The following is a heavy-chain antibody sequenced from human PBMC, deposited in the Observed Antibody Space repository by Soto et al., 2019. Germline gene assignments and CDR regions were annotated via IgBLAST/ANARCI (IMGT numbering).Heavy chain of an antibody. CDR3: ARGRGVSSSYYYYYYGMDV. V-gene: IGHV4-34*01. J-gene: IGHJ6*02. D-gene: IGHD6-6*01. CDR2: INHSGST. CDR1: GGSFSGYY. Sequence: PSETLSLTCAVYGGSFSGYYWSWIRQPPGKGLEWIGEINHSGSTNYNPSLKSRVTISVDTSKNQFSPKLSSVTAADTAVYYCARGRGVSSSYYYYYYGMDVWGQGTTVTVSS.